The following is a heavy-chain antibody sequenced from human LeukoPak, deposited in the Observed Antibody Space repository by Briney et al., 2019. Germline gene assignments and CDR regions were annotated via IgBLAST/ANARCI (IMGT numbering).Heavy chain of an antibody. D-gene: IGHD5-24*01. V-gene: IGHV3-11*01. Sequence: KTGGSLRLSCAASGFTFSDYYMTWIRQAPGKGLKWVSYISSSGSTIKYADSVKGRFTISRDNAKNSLYLQMNSLRAEDTAVYYCARDEDGYKGVGYYYYMDVWGKGTTVTVSS. CDR3: ARDEDGYKGVGYYYYMDV. CDR2: ISSSGSTI. J-gene: IGHJ6*03. CDR1: GFTFSDYY.